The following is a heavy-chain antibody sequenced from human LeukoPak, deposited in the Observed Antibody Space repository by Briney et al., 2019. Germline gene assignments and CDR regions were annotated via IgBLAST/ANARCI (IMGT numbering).Heavy chain of an antibody. D-gene: IGHD4-23*01. CDR3: AKNRIYGGNPPYYFDY. J-gene: IGHJ4*02. Sequence: GGSLRLSCAASGFTVSSNYMSWVRQAPGKGLEWVSVIYSGGSTYYADSVKGRFTISRDNSKNTLYLQMNSLRAEDTAVYYCAKNRIYGGNPPYYFDYWGQGTLVTVSS. V-gene: IGHV3-66*02. CDR1: GFTVSSNY. CDR2: IYSGGST.